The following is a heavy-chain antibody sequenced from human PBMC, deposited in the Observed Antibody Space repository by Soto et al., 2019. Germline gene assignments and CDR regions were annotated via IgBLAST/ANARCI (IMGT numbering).Heavy chain of an antibody. V-gene: IGHV3-21*01. D-gene: IGHD2-2*02. J-gene: IGHJ6*02. Sequence: GGSLRLSWVGSGFTFSTYSINWVRQAPGKGLEWVSSISSRSDIYYADSVKGRFTISRDNAKNSVSLQMNSLRAEDTDVYYCAREYTAWPLAYGLDVWGQGPTVTVSS. CDR1: GFTFSTYS. CDR3: AREYTAWPLAYGLDV. CDR2: ISSRSDI.